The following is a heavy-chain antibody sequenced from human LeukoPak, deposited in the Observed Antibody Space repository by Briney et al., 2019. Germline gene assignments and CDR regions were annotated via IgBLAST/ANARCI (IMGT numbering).Heavy chain of an antibody. D-gene: IGHD6-13*01. CDR1: GGSISNGDYY. Sequence: SETLSLTCTVSGGSISNGDYYWSWIRQPPGRGLEWIGYIYYSGSTYYNPSLKSRVTISVDTSKNQFSLKLSSVTAADTAVYYCAREGQQLVHRRATTYAFDIWGQGTMVTVSS. CDR2: IYYSGST. CDR3: AREGQQLVHRRATTYAFDI. J-gene: IGHJ3*02. V-gene: IGHV4-30-4*01.